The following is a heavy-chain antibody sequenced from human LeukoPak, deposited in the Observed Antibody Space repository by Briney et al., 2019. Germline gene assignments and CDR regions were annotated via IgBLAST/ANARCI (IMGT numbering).Heavy chain of an antibody. V-gene: IGHV3-21*01. D-gene: IGHD6-19*01. CDR2: ISSSSSYI. CDR1: GFTFSSYS. J-gene: IGHJ4*02. Sequence: AGGSLRLSCATSGFTFSSYSMNWVRQAPGKGLEWVSSISSSSSYIYYADSVKGRFTISRDNAKNSLYLQMNSLRAEDTAVYYCARDRGGPVAGTMDYWGQGTLVTVSS. CDR3: ARDRGGPVAGTMDY.